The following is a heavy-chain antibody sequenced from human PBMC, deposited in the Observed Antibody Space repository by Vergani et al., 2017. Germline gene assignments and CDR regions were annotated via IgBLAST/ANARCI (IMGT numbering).Heavy chain of an antibody. CDR1: GDSISRSHYY. V-gene: IGHV4-39*02. J-gene: IGHJ5*02. D-gene: IGHD3-10*01. Sequence: QLQLQESGPGLVKPSETLSLSCRVSGDSISRSHYYWGFIRQPPGKGLEWIGSISSSGSPYYNPTLKSRLAFSVDTSKNLFSLRLSSVTAADTAVYFCVRSVGGRGIKWFDPWGQGTLVTVSS. CDR3: VRSVGGRGIKWFDP. CDR2: ISSSGSP.